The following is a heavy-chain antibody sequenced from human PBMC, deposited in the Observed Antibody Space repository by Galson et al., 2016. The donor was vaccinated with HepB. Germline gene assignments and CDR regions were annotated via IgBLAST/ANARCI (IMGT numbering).Heavy chain of an antibody. D-gene: IGHD3-22*01. J-gene: IGHJ6*02. V-gene: IGHV5-51*01. CDR3: ARRGYYDSSGYYGYYYYGMDV. CDR1: GYSFTSYW. CDR2: IYPGDSDT. Sequence: QSGAEVKKPGESLKISCKGSGYSFTSYWIGWVRQMPGKGLEWMGIIYPGDSDTRYSPSFQGQVPISADKSISTAYLQWSSLKASDTAMYYCARRGYYDSSGYYGYYYYGMDVWGQGTTVTVSS.